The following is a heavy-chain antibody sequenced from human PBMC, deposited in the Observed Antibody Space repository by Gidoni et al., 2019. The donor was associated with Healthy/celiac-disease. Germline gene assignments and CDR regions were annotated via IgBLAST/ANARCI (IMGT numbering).Heavy chain of an antibody. Sequence: QVQLVQSGAEVKKPGSSVKVSWKASGGTFRSYAISWVRQAPGQGLEWMGGIIPIFGTANYAQKFQGRVTITADESTSTAYMELSSLRSEDTAVYYCATQWRGCSSTSCYPLGFDPWGQGTLVTVSS. CDR3: ATQWRGCSSTSCYPLGFDP. D-gene: IGHD2-2*01. CDR1: GGTFRSYA. J-gene: IGHJ5*02. CDR2: IIPIFGTA. V-gene: IGHV1-69*01.